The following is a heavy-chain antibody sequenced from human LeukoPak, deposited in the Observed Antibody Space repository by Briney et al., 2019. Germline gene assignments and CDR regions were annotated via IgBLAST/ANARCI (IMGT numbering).Heavy chain of an antibody. CDR2: INPSDDST. V-gene: IGHV1-46*02. J-gene: IGHJ5*02. D-gene: IGHD4-17*01. CDR3: ARDGDDNGDYVLGWFDP. CDR1: GYTFNSSY. Sequence: ASVKVSCKASGYTFNSSYMHWVRQAPGQGLEWMGIINPSDDSTRYAQKFQGRVTMTKDTSTNTVYMHLSSLSSDDTAVYYCARDGDDNGDYVLGWFDPWGQGTLVTVSS.